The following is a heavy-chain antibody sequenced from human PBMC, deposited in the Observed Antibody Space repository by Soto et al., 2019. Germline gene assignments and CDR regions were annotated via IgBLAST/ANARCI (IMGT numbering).Heavy chain of an antibody. CDR1: GFTFTSSA. Sequence: SVKVSCKASGFTFTSSAMQWVRQARGQRLEWIGWIVVGSGNTNYAQKFQERVTITRDMSTSTAYMELSSLRSEDTAVHYCASTAHYGSGPAPWGQGTLVTVTS. CDR2: IVVGSGNT. D-gene: IGHD3-10*01. J-gene: IGHJ5*02. CDR3: ASTAHYGSGPAP. V-gene: IGHV1-58*02.